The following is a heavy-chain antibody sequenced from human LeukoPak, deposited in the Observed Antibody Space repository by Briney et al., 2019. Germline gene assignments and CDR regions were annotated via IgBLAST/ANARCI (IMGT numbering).Heavy chain of an antibody. CDR2: ISFDGSNK. CDR1: GFTFRSHA. J-gene: IGHJ3*02. V-gene: IGHV3-30-3*01. Sequence: GGSLRLSCAASGFTFRSHAMHWVRQAPGKGLEWVAVISFDGSNKYYADSVKGRFTFSRDNAKNTLYLQMNSLRAEDTAVYYCAKDGADCSSTSCSRWDAFDIWGQGTMVTVSS. CDR3: AKDGADCSSTSCSRWDAFDI. D-gene: IGHD2-2*01.